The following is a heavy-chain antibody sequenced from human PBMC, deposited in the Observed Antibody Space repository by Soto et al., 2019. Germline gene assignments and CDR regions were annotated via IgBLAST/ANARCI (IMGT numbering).Heavy chain of an antibody. J-gene: IGHJ4*02. D-gene: IGHD4-17*01. V-gene: IGHV2-26*01. CDR3: ARSPILNTVTLAD. Sequence: QVTLKESGPVLVKPTETLTLTCTVSGFSLSNARMGVSWIRQPPGKALEWLAHIFSNDEKSYSTSLKSRLTXXXXXXXXXXXXXXXXXXXXDTATYYCARSPILNTVTLADWGQGTLVTVSS. CDR1: GFSLSNARMG. CDR2: IFSNDEK.